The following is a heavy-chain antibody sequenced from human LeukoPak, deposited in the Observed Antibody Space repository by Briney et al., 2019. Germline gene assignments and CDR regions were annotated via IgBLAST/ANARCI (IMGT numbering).Heavy chain of an antibody. V-gene: IGHV3-7*05. CDR1: GFNFNLFW. J-gene: IGHJ4*02. Sequence: HPGGSLRLSCAASGFNFNLFWMTWVRQAPGKGLQWVANIKQDGSEKYYVDSVKGRFTISRDDAKKTLYPQMNSLRAEDTAVYYCARGWNGFDYWGQGTLVTVSS. D-gene: IGHD1-1*01. CDR2: IKQDGSEK. CDR3: ARGWNGFDY.